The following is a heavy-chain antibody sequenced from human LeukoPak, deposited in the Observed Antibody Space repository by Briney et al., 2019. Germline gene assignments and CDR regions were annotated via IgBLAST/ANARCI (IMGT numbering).Heavy chain of an antibody. CDR1: GFTFSSYS. V-gene: IGHV3-21*01. CDR2: ISSSSSYI. CDR3: ARDPVIHSSSSSIFDY. J-gene: IGHJ4*02. D-gene: IGHD6-6*01. Sequence: GGSLRLSCAASGFTFSSYSMNWVRQAPGKGLEWVSSISSSSSYIYYADSVKGRFTISRDNAKNSLYLQMNSLRAGDTAVYYCARDPVIHSSSSSIFDYWGQGTLVTVSS.